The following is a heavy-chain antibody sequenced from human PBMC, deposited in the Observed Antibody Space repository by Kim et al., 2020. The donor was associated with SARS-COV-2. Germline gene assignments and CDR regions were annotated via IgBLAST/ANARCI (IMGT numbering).Heavy chain of an antibody. Sequence: GGSLRLSCAASGFTFSSYSMNWVRQAPGKGLEWVSSISSSSSYIYYADSVKGRFTISRDNAKNSLYLQMNSLRAEDTAVYYCARAREPYGDYGVGYWGQGTLVTVSS. V-gene: IGHV3-21*01. D-gene: IGHD4-17*01. J-gene: IGHJ4*02. CDR2: ISSSSSYI. CDR1: GFTFSSYS. CDR3: ARAREPYGDYGVGY.